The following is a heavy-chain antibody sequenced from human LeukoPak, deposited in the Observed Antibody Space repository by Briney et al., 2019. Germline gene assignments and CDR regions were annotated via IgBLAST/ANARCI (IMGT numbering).Heavy chain of an antibody. CDR1: GGTFSSYA. CDR2: IIPRFATT. J-gene: IGHJ4*02. D-gene: IGHD2-21*01. V-gene: IGHV1-69*13. Sequence: SVKVSCKASGGTFSSYALSWVRQAPGQGLEWMGGIIPRFATTKYGQKFQGRVTLTADESTSTAYMELSSLRSEDTAMYYCVRDSAYCGGDCRQFDYWGQGTLVTVSS. CDR3: VRDSAYCGGDCRQFDY.